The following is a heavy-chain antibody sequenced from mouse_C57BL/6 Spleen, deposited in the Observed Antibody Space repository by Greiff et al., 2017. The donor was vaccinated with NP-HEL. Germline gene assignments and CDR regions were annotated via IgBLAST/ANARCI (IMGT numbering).Heavy chain of an antibody. CDR1: GFSFNTYA. CDR3: VRHENPNYYGSSHAMDY. CDR2: IRSKSNNYAT. Sequence: DVMLVESGGGLVQPKGSLKLSCAASGFSFNTYAMNWVRQAPGKGLEWVARIRSKSNNYATYYADSVKDRFTISRDDSESMLYLQMNNLKTEDTAMYYCVRHENPNYYGSSHAMDYWGQGTSVTVSS. J-gene: IGHJ4*01. D-gene: IGHD1-1*01. V-gene: IGHV10-1*01.